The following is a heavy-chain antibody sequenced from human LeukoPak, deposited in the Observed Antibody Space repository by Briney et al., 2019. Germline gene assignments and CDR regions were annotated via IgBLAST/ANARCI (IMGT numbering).Heavy chain of an antibody. CDR1: GGSFSGYY. V-gene: IGHV4-34*01. D-gene: IGHD3-10*01. CDR3: ARGRGPYRA. CDR2: INHSGST. J-gene: IGHJ5*02. Sequence: SETLSLTCAVYGGSFSGYYWSWIRQPPGKGLEWIGEINHSGSTNYNPSLKSRVTISVDTSKNQFSLKLSSVTAADTAVYCCARGRGPYRAWGQGTLVTVSS.